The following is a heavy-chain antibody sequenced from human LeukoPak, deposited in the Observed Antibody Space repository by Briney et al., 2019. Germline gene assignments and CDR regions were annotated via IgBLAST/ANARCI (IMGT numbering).Heavy chain of an antibody. CDR2: ILTSGTT. V-gene: IGHV4-4*09. CDR1: NGSISSYH. D-gene: IGHD2-2*01. Sequence: SETLSLTCTVSNGSISSYHWSWVRQPPGKGLEWIGYILTSGTTNYNPSLKSRLTISVDTSKNQFTLKLSSVTAADTAVYYCARMGHCSSTSCYGYYYYGMDVWGQGTTVTVSS. J-gene: IGHJ6*02. CDR3: ARMGHCSSTSCYGYYYYGMDV.